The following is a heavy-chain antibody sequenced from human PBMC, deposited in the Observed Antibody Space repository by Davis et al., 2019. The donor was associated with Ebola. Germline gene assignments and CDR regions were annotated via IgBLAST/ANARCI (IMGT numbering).Heavy chain of an antibody. CDR1: GGSVSSGSYY. D-gene: IGHD3-22*01. CDR2: IYYSGST. CDR3: ARTWLPNNWFDP. V-gene: IGHV4-61*01. J-gene: IGHJ5*02. Sequence: MPGGSLRLSCTVSGGSVSSGSYYWSWIRQPPGKGLEWIGYIYYSGSTNYNPSLKSRVTISVDTSKNQFSLKLSSVTAADTAVYYCARTWLPNNWFDPWGQGTLVTVSS.